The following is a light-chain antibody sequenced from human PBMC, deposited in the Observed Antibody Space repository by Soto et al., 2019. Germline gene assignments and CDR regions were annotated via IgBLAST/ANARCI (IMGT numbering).Light chain of an antibody. CDR1: DSNIGLNY. Sequence: QPVLTQAPSASGTPGQRVTISCSGSDSNIGLNYVYWYQKFPGAAPRLLIYHINERPSGVPGRFSGSKSGTSASLAISGLRSEDEAEYYCSSYAGSNNLIFGGGTKLTVL. V-gene: IGLV1-47*02. CDR3: SSYAGSNNLI. J-gene: IGLJ2*01. CDR2: HIN.